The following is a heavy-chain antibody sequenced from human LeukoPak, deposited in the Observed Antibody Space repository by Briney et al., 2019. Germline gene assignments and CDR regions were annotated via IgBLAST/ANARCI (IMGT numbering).Heavy chain of an antibody. CDR2: LSGYNGNT. CDR3: ARTTYYYDSSGYSDY. J-gene: IGHJ4*02. D-gene: IGHD3-22*01. CDR1: GYSFSNYG. V-gene: IGHV1-18*01. Sequence: ASVKVSCKASGYSFSNYGVCWVRQAPGQGLGWMGCLSGYNGNTNYTQNHQGRITMTTDTSTTTAYMELRSLSADDTAVYYCARTTYYYDSSGYSDYWGQGTLVTVSS.